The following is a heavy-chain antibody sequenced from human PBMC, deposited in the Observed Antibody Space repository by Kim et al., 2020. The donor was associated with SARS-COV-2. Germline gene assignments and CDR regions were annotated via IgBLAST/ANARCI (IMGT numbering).Heavy chain of an antibody. Sequence: GGSLRLSCAASGFTFSSYWMHWVRQAPGKGLEWVSRIKSDGSSTSYADSVKGRFTISRDNAKNTLYLQMNSLRPEDTAVYYCAREIVVVILYGMDVWGQGTTVTVSS. V-gene: IGHV3-74*01. J-gene: IGHJ6*02. D-gene: IGHD3-22*01. CDR2: IKSDGSST. CDR1: GFTFSSYW. CDR3: AREIVVVILYGMDV.